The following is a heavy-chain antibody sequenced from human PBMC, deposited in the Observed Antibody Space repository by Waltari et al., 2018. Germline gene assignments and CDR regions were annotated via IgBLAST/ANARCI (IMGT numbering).Heavy chain of an antibody. J-gene: IGHJ3*02. D-gene: IGHD2-2*01. CDR2: IYYSGDT. V-gene: IGHV4-31*03. Sequence: QVQLQESGPGLVKPSQTLSLTCTVSGGSISSGGYYWSWIRQHPGKGREWIGYIYYSGDTYYNPALKGRITHSVGTAKNQFSLKLGSVAAADTAVYYCARARGEHIVVVPAAIGAFDIWGQGTMVTVSS. CDR3: ARARGEHIVVVPAAIGAFDI. CDR1: GGSISSGGYY.